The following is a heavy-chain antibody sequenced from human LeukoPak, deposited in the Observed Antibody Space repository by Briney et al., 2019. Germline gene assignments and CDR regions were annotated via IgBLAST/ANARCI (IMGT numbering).Heavy chain of an antibody. CDR2: INTDGSST. V-gene: IGHV3-74*01. Sequence: PGGSLRLSCAASGFTFSSYWMHWVRQAPGKGLVWVSRINTDGSSTSYADSVKGRFTISRDNAKNTLYLQMNSLRAEDTAVYYCAREVGTTFDDNWFDPWGQGTLVTVSS. CDR1: GFTFSSYW. D-gene: IGHD4-11*01. CDR3: AREVGTTFDDNWFDP. J-gene: IGHJ5*02.